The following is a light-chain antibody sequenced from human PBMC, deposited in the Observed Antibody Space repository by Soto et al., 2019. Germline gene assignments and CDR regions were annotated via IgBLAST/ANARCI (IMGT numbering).Light chain of an antibody. Sequence: EILMPQSPATLSVSPGGRATLSCRASQSVGSNLAWYQQRPGQAPSLLIYGASTRATGIPARFSGSGSGTGFTLTISSLQSEDFASYFCQEYNNWPPWTFGQGTKVDIK. CDR2: GAS. J-gene: IGKJ1*01. CDR3: QEYNNWPPWT. CDR1: QSVGSN. V-gene: IGKV3-15*01.